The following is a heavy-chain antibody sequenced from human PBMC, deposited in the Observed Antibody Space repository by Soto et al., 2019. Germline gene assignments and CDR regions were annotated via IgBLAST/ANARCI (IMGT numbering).Heavy chain of an antibody. V-gene: IGHV1-3*01. CDR1: GYTFTSYA. Sequence: ASVKVSCKASGYTFTSYAMHWLRQAPGQRLEWMGWINAGNGNTKYSQKFQGRVTITRDTSASTAYMELSSLRSEDTAVYYCARAAPDDILPVYYNSWPWFAPGGKETLVPVS. J-gene: IGHJ5*02. D-gene: IGHD3-9*01. CDR3: ARAAPDDILPVYYNSWPWFAP. CDR2: INAGNGNT.